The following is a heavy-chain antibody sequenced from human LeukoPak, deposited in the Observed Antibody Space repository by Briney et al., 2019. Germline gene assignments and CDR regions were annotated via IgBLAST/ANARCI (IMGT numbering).Heavy chain of an antibody. CDR3: ARASTGRVDYGDYVVDY. CDR2: IYYSGST. Sequence: PSETLSLTCTVSGGSISSYYWSWIRQPPGKGLEWIGYIYYSGSTNYNPSLKSRVTISVDTSKNQFSLKLSSVTAADTAVYYCARASTGRVDYGDYVVDYWGQGTLVTVSS. D-gene: IGHD4-17*01. V-gene: IGHV4-59*01. J-gene: IGHJ4*02. CDR1: GGSISSYY.